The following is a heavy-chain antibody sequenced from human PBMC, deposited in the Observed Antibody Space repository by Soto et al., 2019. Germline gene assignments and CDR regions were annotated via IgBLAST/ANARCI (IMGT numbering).Heavy chain of an antibody. J-gene: IGHJ6*02. CDR1: GYTFTSYD. CDR3: ARANIGSGSYYLYYYYYYGMDV. CDR2: MNPNSGNT. D-gene: IGHD3-10*01. V-gene: IGHV1-8*01. Sequence: QVQLVQSGAEVKKPGASVKVSCKASGYTFTSYDINWVRQATGQGLEWMGWMNPNSGNTGYAQKFQGRVTMTRNTSISTAYMELSSLRSEDTAVYYCARANIGSGSYYLYYYYYYGMDVWGQGTTVTVSS.